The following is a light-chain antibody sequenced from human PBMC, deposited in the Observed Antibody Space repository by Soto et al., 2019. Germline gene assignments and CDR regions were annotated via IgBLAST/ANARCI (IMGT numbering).Light chain of an antibody. CDR1: SSDIGGYNY. Sequence: QSALTQPASVSGSPGQSITISCTGTSSDIGGYNYVSWYQHHPGKIPKLIIYEVTNRPSGVSNRFSGSKSGNSASLTISGLQAEDEADYYCSSYARSTTVVFGGGTKLTVL. J-gene: IGLJ2*01. CDR2: EVT. CDR3: SSYARSTTVV. V-gene: IGLV2-14*01.